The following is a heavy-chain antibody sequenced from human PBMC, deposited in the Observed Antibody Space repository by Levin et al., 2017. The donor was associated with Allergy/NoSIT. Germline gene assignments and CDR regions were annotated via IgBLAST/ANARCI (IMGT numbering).Heavy chain of an antibody. J-gene: IGHJ4*02. CDR2: ISGSGTTI. CDR3: ATSGVTTVTTGLDY. D-gene: IGHD4-17*01. V-gene: IGHV3-11*01. Sequence: NPGGSLRLSCAASGFTFSDYYMSWIRQAPGKGPEWVSYISGSGTTIYYADSVKGRFTISRDNAKNSLYLQMNSLRAEDTAFYYCATSGVTTVTTGLDYWGQGTLVTVSS. CDR1: GFTFSDYY.